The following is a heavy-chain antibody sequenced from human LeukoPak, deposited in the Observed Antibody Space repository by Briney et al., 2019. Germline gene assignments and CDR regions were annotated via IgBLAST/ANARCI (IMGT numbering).Heavy chain of an antibody. D-gene: IGHD2-2*01. J-gene: IGHJ4*02. CDR1: GFTFSSHS. V-gene: IGHV3-21*01. CDR2: ISSSSYYI. Sequence: GGSLRLSCAASGFTFSSHSMNWVRQAPGKGLEWVSSISSSSYYIHYADSVKGRFTISRDDAKNSLYLQMNNLRAQDTAVYYCARAGLYQLLWAFDYWGQGNLVTVSS. CDR3: ARAGLYQLLWAFDY.